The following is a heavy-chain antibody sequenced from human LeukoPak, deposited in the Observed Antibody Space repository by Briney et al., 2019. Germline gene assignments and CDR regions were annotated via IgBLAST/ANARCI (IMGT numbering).Heavy chain of an antibody. CDR3: ARGSLGFGDLSHFDY. CDR2: IYYNGST. CDR1: GGSISSGVLS. Sequence: SETLSLTCAVSGGSISSGVLSWTWIRQPPGKGLESFGYIYYNGSTFYNPSLNSRITFSLDTSKNQFSLNLSSVTTADTALYYCARGSLGFGDLSHFDYWGQGTLVTLSS. J-gene: IGHJ4*02. V-gene: IGHV4-30-4*07. D-gene: IGHD3-10*01.